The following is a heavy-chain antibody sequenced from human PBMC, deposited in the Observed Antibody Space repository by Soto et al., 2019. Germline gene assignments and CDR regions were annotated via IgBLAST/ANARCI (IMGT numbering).Heavy chain of an antibody. CDR1: GYTFTSYY. V-gene: IGHV1-69*13. Sequence: GASVKVSCKASGYTFTSYYMHWVRQAPGQGLERMGSIIPIFGRTNYAQKFQGRVTITADESTSTAYMELSSLRSEDTAVYYCARPKGDKLRYSSGEAHFDYWGQGTLVTVSS. D-gene: IGHD6-19*01. J-gene: IGHJ4*02. CDR3: ARPKGDKLRYSSGEAHFDY. CDR2: IIPIFGRT.